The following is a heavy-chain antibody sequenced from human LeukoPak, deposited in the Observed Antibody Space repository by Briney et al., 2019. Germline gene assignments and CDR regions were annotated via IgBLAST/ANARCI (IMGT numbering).Heavy chain of an antibody. V-gene: IGHV3-23*01. J-gene: IGHJ6*02. CDR3: AKVLHDYGDYGDYYYGMDV. D-gene: IGHD4-17*01. CDR2: ISGSGGST. Sequence: GGFLRLFCAASGFTFSSYAMSWVRQAPGKGLEWVSAISGSGGSTYYADSVKGRFTISRDNSKNTLYLQMNSLRAEDTAVYYCAKVLHDYGDYGDYYYGMDVWGQGTTVTVSS. CDR1: GFTFSSYA.